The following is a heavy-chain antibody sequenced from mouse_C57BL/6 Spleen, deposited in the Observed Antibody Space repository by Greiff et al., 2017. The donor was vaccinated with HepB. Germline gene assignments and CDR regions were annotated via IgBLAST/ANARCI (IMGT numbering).Heavy chain of an antibody. CDR2: INPNNGGT. V-gene: IGHV1-18*01. CDR1: GYTFTDYN. J-gene: IGHJ4*01. CDR3: ARGFLGGYAMDY. D-gene: IGHD4-1*01. Sequence: EVQLQQSGPELVKPGASVKIPCKASGYTFTDYNMDWVKQSHGKSLEWIGDINPNNGGTIYHQKFKGKATLTVDKSSSTAYMELRSLTSEDTAVYYCARGFLGGYAMDYWGQGTSVTVSS.